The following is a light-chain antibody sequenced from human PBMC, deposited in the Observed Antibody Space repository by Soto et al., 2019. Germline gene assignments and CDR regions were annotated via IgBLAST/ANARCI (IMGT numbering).Light chain of an antibody. CDR3: QAWDSSSVV. Sequence: SYELSQPPSVSVSPGQTATITCSGDGLGNKFVCWYQHKPGQSPVLVIYQDYKRPAGIPERFSGSNSGNTATLTISGTPAMDEADYYCQAWDSSSVVFGGGTKLTVL. V-gene: IGLV3-1*01. CDR1: GLGNKF. CDR2: QDY. J-gene: IGLJ3*02.